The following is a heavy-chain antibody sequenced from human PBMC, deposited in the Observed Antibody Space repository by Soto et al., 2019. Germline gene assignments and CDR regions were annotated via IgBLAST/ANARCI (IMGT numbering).Heavy chain of an antibody. CDR1: GGTFSSYA. Sequence: GASVKVSCKASGGTFSSYAISWVRQAPGQGLEWMGGIIPIFGTANYAQKFQGRVTITADESTSTAYMELSSLRSEDTAVYYCAREGYGYNTYYFDYWGQGTLVTVSS. CDR2: IIPIFGTA. D-gene: IGHD5-12*01. J-gene: IGHJ4*02. V-gene: IGHV1-69*13. CDR3: AREGYGYNTYYFDY.